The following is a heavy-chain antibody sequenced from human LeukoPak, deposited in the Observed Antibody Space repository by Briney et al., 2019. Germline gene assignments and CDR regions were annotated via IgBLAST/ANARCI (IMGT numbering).Heavy chain of an antibody. Sequence: ASVKVSCKASGYTFTSYGISWVRQAPGQGLEWMGWISAYNGNTNYAQKLQGRVTMTTDTSTSTAYMELRSLRSDDTAVYYCARDLIPITMNAFDIWGQGTMVTVSS. D-gene: IGHD3-22*01. CDR2: ISAYNGNT. V-gene: IGHV1-18*01. J-gene: IGHJ3*02. CDR1: GYTFTSYG. CDR3: ARDLIPITMNAFDI.